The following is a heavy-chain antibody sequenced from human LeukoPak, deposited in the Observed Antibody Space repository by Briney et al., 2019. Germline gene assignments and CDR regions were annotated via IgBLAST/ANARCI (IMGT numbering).Heavy chain of an antibody. CDR1: GGSISSSSYY. CDR3: ARIDSSGWNEARGTFDF. J-gene: IGHJ3*01. CDR2: IYYSGST. Sequence: SETLSLTCTVSGGSISSSSYYWGWIRQPPGKGLEWIGSIYYSGSTYYNPSLKSRVTISVDTSKNQFSLKLSFVTAADTAVYYCARIDSSGWNEARGTFDFWGQGTMVTVS. D-gene: IGHD6-19*01. V-gene: IGHV4-39*01.